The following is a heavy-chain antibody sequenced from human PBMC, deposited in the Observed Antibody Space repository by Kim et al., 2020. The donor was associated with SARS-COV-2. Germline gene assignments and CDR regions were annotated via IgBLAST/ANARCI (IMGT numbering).Heavy chain of an antibody. CDR3: ARGNYGDHVLGVAFDI. J-gene: IGHJ3*02. CDR2: IWYDSSNK. V-gene: IGHV3-33*01. CDR1: GFNFRTHG. Sequence: GGSLRLSCAASGFNFRTHGMHWVRQAPGKGLEWVAVIWYDSSNKYYVDSVKGRFTISRDNSMNTLYLQMNSLRAEDTAVYHCARGNYGDHVLGVAFDIWGQGTMVTVST. D-gene: IGHD4-17*01.